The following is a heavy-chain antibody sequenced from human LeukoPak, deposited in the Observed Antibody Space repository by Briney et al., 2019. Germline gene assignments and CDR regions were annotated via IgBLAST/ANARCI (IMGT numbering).Heavy chain of an antibody. V-gene: IGHV3-23*01. CDR1: GFSFSSYA. D-gene: IGHD2-15*01. J-gene: IGHJ4*02. CDR3: AKAPVTSCRGAFCYPFNY. Sequence: GGSLRLSCATSGFSFSSYAMSWVRQAPGKGLEWVSAMSSSDDGRYYAASVRGRFTISRDTSRSTLYLQMNSLRAEDAAVYYCAKAPVTSCRGAFCYPFNYWGQGTLVTVSS. CDR2: MSSSDDGR.